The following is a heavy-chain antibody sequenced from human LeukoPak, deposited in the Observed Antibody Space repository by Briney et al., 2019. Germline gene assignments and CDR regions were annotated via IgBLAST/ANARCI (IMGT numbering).Heavy chain of an antibody. CDR1: GFTFSGSA. V-gene: IGHV3-73*01. D-gene: IGHD2-15*01. CDR2: IRSKANSYAT. CDR3: TRLYCSGGSCYQGYFDY. Sequence: PGGSLRLSCAASGFTFSGSAMHWVRQASGGGVEWVGRIRSKANSYATAYAASVKGRFTISRDDSKNTACLQMNSLKTEDTAVYYCTRLYCSGGSCYQGYFDYWGQGTLVTVSS. J-gene: IGHJ4*02.